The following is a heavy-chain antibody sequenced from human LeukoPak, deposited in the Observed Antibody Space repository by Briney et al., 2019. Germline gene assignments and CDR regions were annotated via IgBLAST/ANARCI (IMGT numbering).Heavy chain of an antibody. CDR1: GGTFSSSA. V-gene: IGHV1-69*04. CDR2: IIPVLNIT. CDR3: AKDQGLAAPPPYGLDV. D-gene: IGHD6-13*01. Sequence: ASVKVSCKASGGTFSSSAITWVRQAPGQGLEWMGRIIPVLNITTYAQKFQGRVTITADTSTSTVYMELSSLRSEETAVYYCAKDQGLAAPPPYGLDVWGQGTTVIVTS. J-gene: IGHJ6*02.